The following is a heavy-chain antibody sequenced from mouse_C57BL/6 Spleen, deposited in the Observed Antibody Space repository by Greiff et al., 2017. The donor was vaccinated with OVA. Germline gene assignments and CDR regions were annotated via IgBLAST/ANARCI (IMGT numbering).Heavy chain of an antibody. V-gene: IGHV1-64*01. CDR3: VYYDYDGWFAY. J-gene: IGHJ3*01. D-gene: IGHD2-4*01. CDR2: IHPNSGST. Sequence: VQLQQPGAELVKPGASVKLSCKASGYTFTSYWMHWVKQRPGKGLEWIGMIHPNSGSTNYNEKFKSKATLTVDKSSSTAYMQLSSLTSEDSAVYYCVYYDYDGWFAYWGQGTLVTVSA. CDR1: GYTFTSYW.